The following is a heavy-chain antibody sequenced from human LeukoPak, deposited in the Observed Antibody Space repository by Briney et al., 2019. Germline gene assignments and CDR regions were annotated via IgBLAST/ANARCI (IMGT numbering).Heavy chain of an antibody. J-gene: IGHJ6*03. D-gene: IGHD5-12*01. CDR1: GYSFTSYW. CDR2: IYPGDSDT. Sequence: GESLKISCKGSGYSFTSYWIGWVRQMPGKGLEWMGIIYPGDSDTRYSPSFQGQVTISADKSISTAYLQWSSLKASDTAMYYCARWYSGYDELDYYYMDVWGKGTTVTISS. CDR3: ARWYSGYDELDYYYMDV. V-gene: IGHV5-51*01.